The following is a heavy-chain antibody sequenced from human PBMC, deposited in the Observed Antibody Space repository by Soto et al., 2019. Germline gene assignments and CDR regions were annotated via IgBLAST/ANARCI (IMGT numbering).Heavy chain of an antibody. J-gene: IGHJ4*02. CDR2: ISGGGDLA. V-gene: IGHV3-23*01. D-gene: IGHD5-12*01. Sequence: GGSLRLSCAASGFPFDTSAMIWVRQAPGKGPEWLSLISGGGDLAYYAESVKGRFTSSRDDSKNTLFLQMSSLRVDDTAVYYCTRGFQKWLQFRLGIDYWGQGTLVTVSS. CDR3: TRGFQKWLQFRLGIDY. CDR1: GFPFDTSA.